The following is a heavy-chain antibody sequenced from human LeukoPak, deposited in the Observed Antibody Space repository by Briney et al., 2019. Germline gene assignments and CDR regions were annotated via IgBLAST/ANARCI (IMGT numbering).Heavy chain of an antibody. CDR3: ARVSGYCSSTSCRTLDY. J-gene: IGHJ4*02. CDR2: IYHSGST. Sequence: ETLSLTCAVSGGSISSSNWWSWVRQPPGKGLEWIGEIYHSGSTNYNPSLKSRVTISVDKSKNQFSLKLSSVTAADTAVYYCARVSGYCSSTSCRTLDYWGQGTLVTVSS. CDR1: GGSISSSNW. V-gene: IGHV4-4*02. D-gene: IGHD2-2*01.